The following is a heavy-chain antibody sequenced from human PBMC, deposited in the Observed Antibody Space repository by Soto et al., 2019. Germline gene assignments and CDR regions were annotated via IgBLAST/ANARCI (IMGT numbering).Heavy chain of an antibody. J-gene: IGHJ4*02. V-gene: IGHV4-31*03. CDR1: GGSISSGGYY. CDR2: IYYSGST. Sequence: PSETLSRTCTVSGGSISSGGYYWSWIRQHPGKGLEWIGYIYYSGSTDYTPSLKSRVTISVDTSKNQFSLKLRSVTAADTAVYSCASHRATVISDFDNWGQGTLVTV. D-gene: IGHD4-17*01. CDR3: ASHRATVISDFDN.